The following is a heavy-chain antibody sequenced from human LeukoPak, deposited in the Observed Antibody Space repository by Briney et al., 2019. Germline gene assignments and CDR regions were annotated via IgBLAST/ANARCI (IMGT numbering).Heavy chain of an antibody. D-gene: IGHD2-2*02. CDR2: ISTMSNYI. CDR1: GFDFSTYA. CDR3: ARGVPAAIGYFQH. J-gene: IGHJ1*01. V-gene: IGHV3-21*01. Sequence: GGSLRLSCAASGFDFSTYAINWVRQAPGKGLEWVSSISTMSNYIFYGDSVKGRFTISRDNAKNSLYLQMNSLRAEDTAVYYCARGVPAAIGYFQHWGQGTLVTVSS.